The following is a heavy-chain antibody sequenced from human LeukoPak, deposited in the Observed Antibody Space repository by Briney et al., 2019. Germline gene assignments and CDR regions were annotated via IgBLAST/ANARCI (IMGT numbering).Heavy chain of an antibody. J-gene: IGHJ4*02. V-gene: IGHV3-21*01. CDR2: ISSDSSYI. CDR1: GFNFNTYT. CDR3: ARSPDGFDY. D-gene: IGHD2-8*01. Sequence: GGSLRLSCAASGFNFNTYTMNWVRQAPGKGLEWVSSISSDSSYIYYADAVHGRFTVSRDNAKYSLYLQMNSLRAEDTAVYYCARSPDGFDYWGQGTLVTVSS.